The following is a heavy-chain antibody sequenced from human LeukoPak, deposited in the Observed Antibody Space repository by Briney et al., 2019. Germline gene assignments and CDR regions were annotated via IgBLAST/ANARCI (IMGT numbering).Heavy chain of an antibody. V-gene: IGHV1-69*05. Sequence: SVKVSCKASGGTFSSYAISWVRQAPGQGLEWMGRIIPIFGTANYAQKFQGRVTITTDESTSTAYIELSSLRSEDTAVYYCARDRYRYSYGYDAFDIWGQGTMVTVSS. J-gene: IGHJ3*02. CDR2: IIPIFGTA. CDR3: ARDRYRYSYGYDAFDI. CDR1: GGTFSSYA. D-gene: IGHD5-18*01.